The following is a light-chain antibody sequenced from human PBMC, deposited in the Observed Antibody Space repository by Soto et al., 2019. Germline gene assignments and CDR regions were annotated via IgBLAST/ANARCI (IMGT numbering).Light chain of an antibody. CDR1: SSDVGGYNY. V-gene: IGLV2-14*04. CDR3: SSYTSSSIYV. J-gene: IGLJ1*01. Sequence: GLHVQGRSITSTGTSSDVGGYNYVSWYQQHPGKAPKLMIYDVSNRPSGVSNRFSGSKSGNTASLTISGLQAEDEADYYCSSYTSSSIYVFGTGTKVT. CDR2: DVS.